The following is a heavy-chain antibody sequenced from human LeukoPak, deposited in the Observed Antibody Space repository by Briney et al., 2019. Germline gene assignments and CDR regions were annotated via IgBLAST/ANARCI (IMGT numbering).Heavy chain of an antibody. V-gene: IGHV4-59*01. CDR3: ASSSGWYQAFDI. J-gene: IGHJ3*02. CDR2: IYYSGST. CDR1: GGSISSYY. Sequence: PSGTLSLTCTVSGGSISSYYWSWIRQPPGRGLEWIGYIYYSGSTNYNPSLKSRVTISVDTSKNQFSLKLSSVTAADTAVYYCASSSGWYQAFDIWGQGTMVTVSS. D-gene: IGHD6-19*01.